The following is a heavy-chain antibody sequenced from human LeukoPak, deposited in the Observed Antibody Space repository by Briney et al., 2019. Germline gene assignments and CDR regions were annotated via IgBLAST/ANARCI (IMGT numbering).Heavy chain of an antibody. J-gene: IGHJ4*02. Sequence: GGSLRLSXAASGFTFSSYGMHWVRQTPGKGLEWVAFIRYDGSNKYYADSVKGRFTISRDNSKNTLYLQMNSLRAEDTAVYYCAKDQVDTAMALFYFDYWGQGTLVTVSS. D-gene: IGHD5-18*01. V-gene: IGHV3-30*02. CDR3: AKDQVDTAMALFYFDY. CDR2: IRYDGSNK. CDR1: GFTFSSYG.